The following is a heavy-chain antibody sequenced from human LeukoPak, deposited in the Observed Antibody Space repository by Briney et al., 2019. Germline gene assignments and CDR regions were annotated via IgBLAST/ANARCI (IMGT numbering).Heavy chain of an antibody. Sequence: PSETLSLTCTVSGYSISSGYYWGWIRQSPGKGLEWIGSMYYSGTTYYNPSLKSRVTISEDTSNNQFSLRLSSVTAADTAVYYCARPLYSSGWYSWGQGTLVTVSS. CDR3: ARPLYSSGWYS. J-gene: IGHJ4*02. CDR1: GYSISSGYY. V-gene: IGHV4-38-2*02. CDR2: MYYSGTT. D-gene: IGHD6-19*01.